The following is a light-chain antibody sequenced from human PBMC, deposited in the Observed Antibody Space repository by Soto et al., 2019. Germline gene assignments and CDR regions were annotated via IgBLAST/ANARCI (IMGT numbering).Light chain of an antibody. Sequence: DIQMTQSPSSLSASVGDRVTITCRASQGISNYLAWYQQTPGKAPKLLIYDASSLESGVPSRFSGSGSGTEFTLTISSLQPDDFATYYCQQYNSYSPWTFGQGTKVDLK. CDR1: QGISNY. CDR3: QQYNSYSPWT. V-gene: IGKV1-5*01. J-gene: IGKJ1*01. CDR2: DAS.